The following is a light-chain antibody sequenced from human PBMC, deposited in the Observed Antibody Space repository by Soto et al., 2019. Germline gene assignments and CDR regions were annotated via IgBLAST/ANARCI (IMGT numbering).Light chain of an antibody. V-gene: IGLV8-61*01. CDR1: SGSVSTSYY. J-gene: IGLJ2*01. CDR2: NTN. Sequence: QTVVTQEPSFSVSPGRTVTLTCGLSSGSVSTSYYPSWYQQTPGQAPRTLIYNTNTRSSGVPDRFSGSILGNKAALTITGAQADDESDYYCLLYMGNGIWVFGGGTKLTVL. CDR3: LLYMGNGIWV.